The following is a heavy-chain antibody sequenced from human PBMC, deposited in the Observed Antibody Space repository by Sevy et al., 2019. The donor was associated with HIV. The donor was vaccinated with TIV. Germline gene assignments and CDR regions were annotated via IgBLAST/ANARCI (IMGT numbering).Heavy chain of an antibody. CDR3: ARVPGGIAVAGISYYYGMDV. CDR1: GGSISSYY. CDR2: IYYSGST. V-gene: IGHV4-59*01. Sequence: SETLSLTCTVSGGSISSYYWSWIRQPPGKGLEWIGYIYYSGSTNYTPSLKSRVTISVDTSKNQFSRKLGSVTAADTAVYYCARVPGGIAVAGISYYYGMDVWGQGTTVTVSS. J-gene: IGHJ6*02. D-gene: IGHD6-19*01.